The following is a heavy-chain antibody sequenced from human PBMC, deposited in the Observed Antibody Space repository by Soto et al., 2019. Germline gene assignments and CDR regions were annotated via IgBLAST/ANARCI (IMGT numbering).Heavy chain of an antibody. CDR3: AKDRLAVAGDFYYYGMDV. CDR2: ISASGDST. V-gene: IGHV3-23*01. Sequence: GGSLRLSCAASGFTFSGYARTWVRQAPGKGLEWVSAISASGDSTYYADSVKGRFTTSRDNSKHTLYLQMNTLRAEETAVYYCAKDRLAVAGDFYYYGMDVWGQGTTVTVSS. J-gene: IGHJ6*02. CDR1: GFTFSGYA. D-gene: IGHD6-19*01.